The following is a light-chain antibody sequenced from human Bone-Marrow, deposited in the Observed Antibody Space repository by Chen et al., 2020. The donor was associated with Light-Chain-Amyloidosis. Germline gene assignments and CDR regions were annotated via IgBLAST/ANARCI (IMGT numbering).Light chain of an antibody. CDR1: SGSIATNY. J-gene: IGLJ3*02. V-gene: IGLV6-57*01. CDR3: QSYQGSSQGV. Sequence: NFMLTQPHSVSESPGKTVIISCTRSSGSIATNYVQWYQQRPGSSPTTVIYEDDQRHSGVPDRFSGSIDRSSNSASLTISELKTEDEADYYCQSYQGSSQGVFGGGTKLTVL. CDR2: EDD.